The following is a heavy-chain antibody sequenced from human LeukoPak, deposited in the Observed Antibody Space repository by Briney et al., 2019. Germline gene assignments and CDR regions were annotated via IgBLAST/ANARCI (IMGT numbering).Heavy chain of an antibody. V-gene: IGHV4-39*07. Sequence: SETLSLTCTVSGGSISSSSYYWGWIRQPPGKGLEWIGSIYYSGSTYYNPSLKSRVTISVGTSKNQFSLKLSSVTAADTAVYYCARTERDSSGCDYWGQGTLVTVSS. CDR3: ARTERDSSGCDY. D-gene: IGHD3-22*01. CDR2: IYYSGST. J-gene: IGHJ4*02. CDR1: GGSISSSSYY.